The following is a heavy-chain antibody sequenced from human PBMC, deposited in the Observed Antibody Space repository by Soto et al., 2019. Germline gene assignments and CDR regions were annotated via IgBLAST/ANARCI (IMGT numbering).Heavy chain of an antibody. CDR3: ARQHPLDSRVWYT. CDR2: IYPRDSDT. D-gene: IGHD6-19*01. V-gene: IGHV5-51*01. J-gene: IGHJ4*02. Sequence: GESLKISCKVSGDSFTGFWIGWVRQMPGKGLEWLGSIYPRDSDTRYSPSFQGQVTISADKSLSTAYLQWNSLQASDTAIYYCARQHPLDSRVWYTWGQGTLVTVS. CDR1: GDSFTGFW.